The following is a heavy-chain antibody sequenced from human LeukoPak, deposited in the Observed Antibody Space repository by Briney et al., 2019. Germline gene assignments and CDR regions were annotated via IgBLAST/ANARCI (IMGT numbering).Heavy chain of an antibody. CDR2: ISYSGATT. J-gene: IGHJ4*02. D-gene: IGHD6-19*01. CDR1: GFTFGSYA. CDR3: AKRADTGTSSSGWYDY. V-gene: IGHV3-23*01. Sequence: KTGGSLRLTCATSGFTFGSYAMNWVRQAPGKGLEWVSGISYSGATTYYGDSVKGRFTISRDNADNTLYLQMNSLRVEDTAVYYCAKRADTGTSSSGWYDYWGQGTQVTVSS.